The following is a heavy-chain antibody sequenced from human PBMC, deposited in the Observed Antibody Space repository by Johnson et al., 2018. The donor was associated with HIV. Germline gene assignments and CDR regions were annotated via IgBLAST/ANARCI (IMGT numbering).Heavy chain of an antibody. Sequence: VQLVESGGGVVQPGRSLRLSCAASGFSFRNAWMSWVRQAPGKGLEWVGRVKNKADGGTIDYAAFVKGRFIISRDDSNNTLYLQMNSLKTEDTAVYYCTTARNRLWSSSGWAGFWAFDIWGQGTMVTVSS. CDR1: GFSFRNAW. V-gene: IGHV3-15*01. CDR2: VKNKADGGTI. CDR3: TTARNRLWSSSGWAGFWAFDI. D-gene: IGHD6-19*01. J-gene: IGHJ3*02.